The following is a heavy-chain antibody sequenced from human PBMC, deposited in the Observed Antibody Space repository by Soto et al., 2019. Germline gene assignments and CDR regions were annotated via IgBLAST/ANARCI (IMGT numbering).Heavy chain of an antibody. V-gene: IGHV3-21*01. J-gene: IGHJ4*02. CDR2: ISSSSSYI. CDR3: ASVGGQLVPGFDY. Sequence: EVQLVESGGGLVKPGGSLRLSCAASGFTFSSYSMNWVRQAPGKGLEWVSSISSSSSYIYYADSVKGRFTISRDNAKNSLSLQMNSLRAEDTAVYYCASVGGQLVPGFDYWGQGTLVTVSS. CDR1: GFTFSSYS. D-gene: IGHD6-6*01.